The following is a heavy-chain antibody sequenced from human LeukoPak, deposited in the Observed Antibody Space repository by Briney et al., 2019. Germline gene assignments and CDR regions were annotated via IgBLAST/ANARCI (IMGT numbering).Heavy chain of an antibody. J-gene: IGHJ5*02. V-gene: IGHV4-31*03. CDR3: ARDGRYCSTTSCQGWFDP. CDR1: GGSISSGGYD. CDR2: IYHSGST. Sequence: SQTLSLTCSVSGGSISSGGYDWNWIRQHPGKGLEWIGYIYHSGSTNYNPSLKSRVTISVDTSKNQFSLKLNPVTAADTAVYYCARDGRYCSTTSCQGWFDPWGQGTLVTVSS. D-gene: IGHD2-2*01.